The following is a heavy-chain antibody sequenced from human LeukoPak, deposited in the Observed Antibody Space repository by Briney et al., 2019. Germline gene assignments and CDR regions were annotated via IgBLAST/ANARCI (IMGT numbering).Heavy chain of an antibody. V-gene: IGHV4-34*01. CDR1: GGSFSGYY. Sequence: SGTLSLTCAVYGGSFSGYYWSWIRQPPGKGLEWIGEINHSGSTNYNPSLKSRVTISVDTSKNQFSLKLSSVTAADTAVYYCARQTGSGLFILPGGQGTLVTVSS. J-gene: IGHJ4*02. D-gene: IGHD3/OR15-3a*01. CDR3: ARQTGSGLFILP. CDR2: INHSGST.